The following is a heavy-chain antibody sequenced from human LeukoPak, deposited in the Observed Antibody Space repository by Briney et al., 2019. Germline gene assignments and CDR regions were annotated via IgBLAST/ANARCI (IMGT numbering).Heavy chain of an antibody. Sequence: ASVKVSCKASGYTFTGYYMHWVRQAPGQGLEWMGWINPNSGGTNYAQKFQGRVTMTRDTSISTAYMELSRLRSDDTAVYHCARVMGPHSSSWHFQHWGQGTLVTVSS. CDR3: ARVMGPHSSSWHFQH. V-gene: IGHV1-2*02. CDR2: INPNSGGT. D-gene: IGHD6-13*01. J-gene: IGHJ1*01. CDR1: GYTFTGYY.